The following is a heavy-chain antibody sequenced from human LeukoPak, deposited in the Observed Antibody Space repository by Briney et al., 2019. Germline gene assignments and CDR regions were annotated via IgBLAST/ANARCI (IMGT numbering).Heavy chain of an antibody. CDR1: GYTFTGYY. J-gene: IGHJ4*02. V-gene: IGHV1-2*02. CDR2: INPNSGGT. CDR3: ARDLVEGGSGWYLDY. D-gene: IGHD6-19*01. Sequence: ASVKVSCKASGYTFTGYYMHWVRQAPGQGLEWMGWINPNSGGTNYAQKFQGRVTMTRDTSISTAYMELSRLRSDDTAVYYCARDLVEGGSGWYLDYWGQGTLVTVSS.